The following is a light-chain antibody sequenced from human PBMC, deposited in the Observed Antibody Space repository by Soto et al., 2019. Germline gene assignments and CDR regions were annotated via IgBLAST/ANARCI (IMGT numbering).Light chain of an antibody. CDR3: QQYNSYSLT. CDR2: DAS. Sequence: DIQMTQSPSTLSASVGDRVTITCRASQSISSWLAWYQQKPGKAPKLLIYDASSLESGVPSRFSGSGSGTEFTLAISSLQPDDFATYYCQQYNSYSLTFGGGTKVEIK. J-gene: IGKJ4*01. CDR1: QSISSW. V-gene: IGKV1-5*01.